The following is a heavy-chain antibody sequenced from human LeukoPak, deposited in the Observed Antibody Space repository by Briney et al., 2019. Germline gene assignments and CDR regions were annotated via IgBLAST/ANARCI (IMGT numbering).Heavy chain of an antibody. CDR1: GYSISSGYY. CDR3: ARHSTHFWSGLDWFDP. V-gene: IGHV4-38-2*01. Sequence: SETLSLTCAVSGYSISSGYYWGWIRQPPGKGLEWIGSIYHSGSTYYNPSLRSRVTISVDTSKNQFSLKLSSVTAADTAVYYCARHSTHFWSGLDWFDPWGQGTLVTVSS. CDR2: IYHSGST. J-gene: IGHJ5*02. D-gene: IGHD3-3*02.